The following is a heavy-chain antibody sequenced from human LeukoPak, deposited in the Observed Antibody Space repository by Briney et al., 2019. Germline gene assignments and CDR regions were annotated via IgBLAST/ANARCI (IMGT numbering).Heavy chain of an antibody. V-gene: IGHV4-59*01. D-gene: IGHD2-15*01. CDR3: AREGYCSGGSCHRTFDL. Sequence: SETLSLTCTVSGGSINNYYWSWLRQPPGKGLEWIGFIHYSGSTNYNPSLKRRVTFSVDTSKNQFSLKLNSVTAADTGVYYCAREGYCSGGSCHRTFDLWGRGTQVTVSS. CDR1: GGSINNYY. CDR2: IHYSGST. J-gene: IGHJ4*02.